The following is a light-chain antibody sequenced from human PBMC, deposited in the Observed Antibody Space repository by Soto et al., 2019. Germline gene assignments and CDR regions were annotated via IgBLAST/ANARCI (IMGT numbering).Light chain of an antibody. V-gene: IGKV1-9*01. J-gene: IGKJ3*01. CDR3: QQLNSYPLFT. CDR2: AAS. CDR1: QGISSY. Sequence: IQLTQSPSSLSASVGDRVTITCRASQGISSYLAWYQQKPVKAPKLLIYAASTLQSGVPSRFSGSGSGTDFTLTISSLQPEDFATYYCQQLNSYPLFTFGPGTKVDIK.